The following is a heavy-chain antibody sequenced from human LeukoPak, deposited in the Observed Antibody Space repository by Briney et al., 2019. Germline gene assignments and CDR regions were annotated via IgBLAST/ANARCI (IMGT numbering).Heavy chain of an antibody. Sequence: GGSLRLSCAASGFTFSNFGMHWVRQAPGKGLEWVAFIRSDGGIKYYADSVKGRFTISRDNSKNTLYLQMNSLRAEDTAVHYCAKDLPAAYFDYWGQGTPVTVSS. V-gene: IGHV3-30*02. J-gene: IGHJ4*02. CDR2: IRSDGGIK. CDR1: GFTFSNFG. CDR3: AKDLPAAYFDY. D-gene: IGHD2-2*01.